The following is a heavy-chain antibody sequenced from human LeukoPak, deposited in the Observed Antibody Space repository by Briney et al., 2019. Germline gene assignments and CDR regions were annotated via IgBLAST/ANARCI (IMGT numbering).Heavy chain of an antibody. CDR2: IYPGDSDT. CDR3: ARRPSSWYGDNWFDP. V-gene: IGHV5-51*01. Sequence: GESLRISCKGSGYSFTSYWLGWVRQMPGKGLEWMGIIYPGDSDTRYSPSFQGQVTISADKSISTAYLQWSSLKASDTAMYYCARRPSSWYGDNWFDPWGQGTLVTVSS. D-gene: IGHD6-13*01. CDR1: GYSFTSYW. J-gene: IGHJ5*02.